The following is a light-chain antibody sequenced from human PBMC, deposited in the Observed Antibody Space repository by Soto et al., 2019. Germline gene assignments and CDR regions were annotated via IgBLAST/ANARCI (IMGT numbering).Light chain of an antibody. CDR1: QSVSSY. Sequence: EIVLTQSPAPLSLSPGERATLSCRASQSVSSYLAWYQQKPGQAPSLLIYDASNRATGIPARFSGSGSGTDFTLTISSLEPEDFAVYYCHQRQSWPRTFGQGTKVDI. J-gene: IGKJ1*01. CDR3: HQRQSWPRT. V-gene: IGKV3-11*01. CDR2: DAS.